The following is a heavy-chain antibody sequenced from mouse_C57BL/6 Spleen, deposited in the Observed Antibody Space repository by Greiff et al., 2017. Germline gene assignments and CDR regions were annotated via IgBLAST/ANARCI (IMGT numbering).Heavy chain of an antibody. CDR1: GFSFNTYA. D-gene: IGHD1-1*01. J-gene: IGHJ3*01. CDR2: IRSKSNNYAT. Sequence: EVMLVESGGGLVQPKGSLKLSCAASGFSFNTYAMNWVRQAPGKGLEWVARIRSKSNNYATYYADSGKDRFTISRDDSESMLYRQMNNLKTEDTAMYYCVRQAYGRPFAYWGQGTLVTVSA. V-gene: IGHV10-1*01. CDR3: VRQAYGRPFAY.